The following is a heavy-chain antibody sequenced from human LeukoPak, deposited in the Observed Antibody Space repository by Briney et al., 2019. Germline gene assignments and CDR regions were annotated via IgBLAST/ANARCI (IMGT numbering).Heavy chain of an antibody. J-gene: IGHJ4*02. CDR1: GGSFSGYY. D-gene: IGHD3-22*01. Sequence: PSETLSLTCAVYGGSFSGYYWSWIRQPPGKGLEWIGEINHSGSTNYNPSLKSRVTISVDTSKNQFSLKLSSVTAADTAVYYCARQGDSNGYFTLDYWGPGTLVTVSS. CDR2: INHSGST. CDR3: ARQGDSNGYFTLDY. V-gene: IGHV4-34*01.